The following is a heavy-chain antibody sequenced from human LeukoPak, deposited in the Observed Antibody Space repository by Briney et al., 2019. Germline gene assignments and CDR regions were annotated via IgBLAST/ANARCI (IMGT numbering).Heavy chain of an antibody. D-gene: IGHD2-2*01. CDR3: ATYPRPAYCSSTSCYQ. J-gene: IGHJ4*02. V-gene: IGHV1-24*01. CDR2: FDPEDGET. CDR1: GYTLTELS. Sequence: ASVKVSXKVSGYTLTELSMHWVRQAPGKGLEWMGGFDPEDGETIYAQKFQGRVTMTEDTSTDTAYMELSSLRSEDTAVYYCATYPRPAYCSSTSCYQWGQGALVAVSS.